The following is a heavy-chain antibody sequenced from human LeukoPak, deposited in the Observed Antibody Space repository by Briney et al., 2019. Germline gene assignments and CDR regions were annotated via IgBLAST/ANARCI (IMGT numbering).Heavy chain of an antibody. CDR3: ARESGGFDY. J-gene: IGHJ4*02. CDR1: GFTFSNAW. Sequence: GGSLRLSCAASGFTFSNAWMSWVRQAPGEGLEWVSVIYSGGSTYYAVSVKGRVTISRDKSKNKLDLQMNSLRAEDPAVYYCARESGGFDYWGQGTLVTVSS. V-gene: IGHV3-53*01. CDR2: IYSGGST. D-gene: IGHD1-26*01.